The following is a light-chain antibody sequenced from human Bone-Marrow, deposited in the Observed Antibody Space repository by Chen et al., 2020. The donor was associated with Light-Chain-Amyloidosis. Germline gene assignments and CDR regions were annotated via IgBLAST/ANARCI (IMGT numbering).Light chain of an antibody. CDR1: SNNVGNQG. CDR3: SAWDSSLSAPV. J-gene: IGLJ3*02. V-gene: IGLV10-54*04. CDR2: RNN. Sequence: QAGLTQPPSVSKGLRQTATLTCTGNSNNVGNQGAAWLQQHQGHPPKLLSYRNNNRPSGISERCSASRSGNTASLTITGLQPEDEADDYCSAWDSSLSAPVFGGGTKLTVL.